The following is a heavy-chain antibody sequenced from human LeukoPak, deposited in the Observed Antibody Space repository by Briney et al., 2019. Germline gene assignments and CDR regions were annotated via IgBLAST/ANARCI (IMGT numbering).Heavy chain of an antibody. CDR1: GGSISSYY. J-gene: IGHJ4*02. V-gene: IGHV4-59*01. D-gene: IGHD6-13*01. CDR3: ARENSTSWYLDY. CDR2: IYYSGST. Sequence: SETLSLTCTVSGGSISSYYWSWIRQPPGKGLEWIGYIYYSGSTNYNPSLKSRVTIPVDTSKNQFSLKLSSVTAADTAVYYCARENSTSWYLDYWGQGTLVTVSS.